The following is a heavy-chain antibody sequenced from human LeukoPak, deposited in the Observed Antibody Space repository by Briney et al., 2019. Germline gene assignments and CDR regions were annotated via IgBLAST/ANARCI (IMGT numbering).Heavy chain of an antibody. CDR2: TRNRANSYTT. V-gene: IGHV3-72*01. J-gene: IGHJ6*02. CDR1: GFTLSDHY. CDR3: AKDWLAAAVHYYYGMDV. D-gene: IGHD6-13*01. Sequence: PGGSLRLSCAASGFTLSDHYMDWVRQAPGKGLEWVGRTRNRANSYTTDYAASVKGRFTISRDDLKSSLYLQMNSLRAEDTAVYYCAKDWLAAAVHYYYGMDVWGQGTTVTVSS.